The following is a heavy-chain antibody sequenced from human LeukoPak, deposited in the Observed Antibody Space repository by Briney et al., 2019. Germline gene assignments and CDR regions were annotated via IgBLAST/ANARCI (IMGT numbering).Heavy chain of an antibody. D-gene: IGHD2-15*01. J-gene: IGHJ6*04. V-gene: IGHV1-3*01. Sequence: ASVKVSCKASGYTFTSYAMLWVRQAPGQRLECMGWINAGNGNTKYSQNFQGRVTITRDTSASPAYMELSSLRSGDTAVYYCARVCSGGSCYYYYGMAVWAKGPTVTVSS. CDR1: GYTFTSYA. CDR3: ARVCSGGSCYYYYGMAV. CDR2: INAGNGNT.